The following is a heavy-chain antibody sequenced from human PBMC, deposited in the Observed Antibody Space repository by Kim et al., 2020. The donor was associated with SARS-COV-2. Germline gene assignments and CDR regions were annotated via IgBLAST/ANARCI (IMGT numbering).Heavy chain of an antibody. CDR3: ANDYYDSSGYSSYYYYGMDV. V-gene: IGHV3-23*01. CDR2: ISGSGGST. D-gene: IGHD3-22*01. J-gene: IGHJ6*02. Sequence: GGSLRLSCAASGFTFSSYAMSWVRQAPGKGLEWVSAISGSGGSTYYADSVKGRFTISRDNSKNTLYLQMNSLRAEDTAVYYCANDYYDSSGYSSYYYYGMDVWGQGTTVTVSS. CDR1: GFTFSSYA.